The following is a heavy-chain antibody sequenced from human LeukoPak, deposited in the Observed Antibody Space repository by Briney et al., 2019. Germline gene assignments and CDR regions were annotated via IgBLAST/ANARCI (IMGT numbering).Heavy chain of an antibody. CDR3: AGRYDSSGYPLH. CDR2: IKLDGSEQ. J-gene: IGHJ4*02. CDR1: GLTISNNW. V-gene: IGHV3-7*03. D-gene: IGHD3-22*01. Sequence: GGSLRLSCADSGLTISNNWMSWVRQAPGKGLEWVANIKLDGSEQYYVDSVKGRFTISRDNSKNTLYLQMNSLRAEDTAVYYCAGRYDSSGYPLHWGQGTLVTVSS.